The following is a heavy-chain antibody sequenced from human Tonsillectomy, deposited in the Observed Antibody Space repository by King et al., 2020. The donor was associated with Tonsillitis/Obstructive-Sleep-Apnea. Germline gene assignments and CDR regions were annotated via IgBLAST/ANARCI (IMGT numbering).Heavy chain of an antibody. V-gene: IGHV1-2*06. CDR2: INPNSGGT. CDR3: ARDHQSVMDV. J-gene: IGHJ6*03. Sequence: HLVQSGAEVKKPGASVKVSCKASGYTFTGYYMHWVRQAPGQGLEWMGRINPNSGGTDYAQKFQGRVTMTRDTSISTAFMDLSRLKSDDTAVYYCARDHQSVMDVWGKGTTVTVSS. CDR1: GYTFTGYY. D-gene: IGHD2-2*01.